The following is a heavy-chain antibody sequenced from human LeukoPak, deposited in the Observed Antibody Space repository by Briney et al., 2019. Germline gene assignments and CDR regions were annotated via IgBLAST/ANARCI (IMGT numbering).Heavy chain of an antibody. V-gene: IGHV4-59*11. CDR3: ARAIVEYSSSSSFDY. Sequence: PSETLSLTCTVSGGSIRSHYWSWIRQPPGKGLEWIGYIYYRGSTNYNPSLKSRVTISVDTSKNQFSLKLSSVTAADTAVYYCARAIVEYSSSSSFDYWGQGTLVTVSS. J-gene: IGHJ4*02. CDR1: GGSIRSHY. CDR2: IYYRGST. D-gene: IGHD6-6*01.